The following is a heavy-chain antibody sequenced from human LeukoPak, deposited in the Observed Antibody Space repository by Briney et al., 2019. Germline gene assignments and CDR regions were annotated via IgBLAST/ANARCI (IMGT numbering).Heavy chain of an antibody. D-gene: IGHD3-22*01. J-gene: IGHJ4*02. Sequence: GGSLRLSCAASGFTFRSYWMYWVRQAPGKGLEWVSSISSSSSYIYYADSVKGRFTISRDIAKNSLYLQMNSLRAEDTAVYYCASGRGDYYDSSGYYSYWGQGTLVTVSS. CDR2: ISSSSSYI. CDR1: GFTFRSYW. CDR3: ASGRGDYYDSSGYYSY. V-gene: IGHV3-21*01.